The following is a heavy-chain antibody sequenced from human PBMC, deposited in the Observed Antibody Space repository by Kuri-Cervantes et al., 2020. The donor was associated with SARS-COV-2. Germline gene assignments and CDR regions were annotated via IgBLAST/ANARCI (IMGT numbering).Heavy chain of an antibody. D-gene: IGHD1-26*01. V-gene: IGHV4-59*01. J-gene: IGHJ4*02. Sequence: GSQRLSCTVSGGSISSFYWSWIRQPPGKGLEWIGYFYHSGITNYDPSLKSRVTISGDTSKNQLSLKLTSVTAADTAVYYCARDNVLYSGSGFDLWGQGTLVTVSS. CDR3: ARDNVLYSGSGFDL. CDR2: FYHSGIT. CDR1: GGSISSFY.